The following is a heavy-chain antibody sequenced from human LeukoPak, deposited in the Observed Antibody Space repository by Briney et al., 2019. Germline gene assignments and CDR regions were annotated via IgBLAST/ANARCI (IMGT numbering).Heavy chain of an antibody. CDR1: GFTFSSYA. J-gene: IGHJ3*02. Sequence: PGGSLRLSCAASGFTFSSYAMHWVRQAPGKGLEWVAVISYDGSNKYYADSVKGRFTISRDNPKNTLYLQMNSLRAEDTAVHYCAREDDRNYYGLDDAFDIWGQGTMVTVSS. CDR2: ISYDGSNK. V-gene: IGHV3-30*04. CDR3: AREDDRNYYGLDDAFDI. D-gene: IGHD3-10*01.